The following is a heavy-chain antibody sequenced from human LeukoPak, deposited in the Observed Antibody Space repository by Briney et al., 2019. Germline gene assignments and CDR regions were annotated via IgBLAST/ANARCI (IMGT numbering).Heavy chain of an antibody. D-gene: IGHD3-3*01. CDR2: IYISGSP. CDR1: GGSFSGYY. Sequence: SETLSLTCAVYGGSFSGYYWSWIRQPPGKGLEWIGHIYISGSPKYNPSLKSRVSISVDTSKNQFALKLSSVTAADTAVYYCARGSNYDFWSWGQGTLVTVSS. CDR3: ARGSNYDFWS. V-gene: IGHV4-34*01. J-gene: IGHJ4*02.